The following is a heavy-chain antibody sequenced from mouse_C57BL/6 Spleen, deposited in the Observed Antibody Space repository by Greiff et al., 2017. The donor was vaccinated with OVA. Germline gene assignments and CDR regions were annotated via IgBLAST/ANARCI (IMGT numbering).Heavy chain of an antibody. D-gene: IGHD2-5*01. Sequence: QVQLQQSGAELVRPGTSVKMSCKASGYTFTNYWIGWAKQRPGHGLEWIGDIYPGGGYTNYNEKFKGKATLTADKSSSTAYMQFSSLTSEDSAIYYCAREAYYSNPSYAMDYWGQGTSVTVSS. CDR3: AREAYYSNPSYAMDY. CDR1: GYTFTNYW. CDR2: IYPGGGYT. V-gene: IGHV1-63*01. J-gene: IGHJ4*01.